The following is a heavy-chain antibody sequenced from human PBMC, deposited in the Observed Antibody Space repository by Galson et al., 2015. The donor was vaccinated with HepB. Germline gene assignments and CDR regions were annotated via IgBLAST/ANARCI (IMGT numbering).Heavy chain of an antibody. CDR1: GFTFSSYA. CDR3: ARDYIYDSSGYYDPYYYYYYGMDV. V-gene: IGHV3-30-3*01. D-gene: IGHD3-22*01. J-gene: IGHJ6*02. Sequence: SLRLSCAASGFTFSSYAMHWVRQAPGKGLEWVAVISYDGSNKYYADSVKGRFTISRDNSKNTLYLQMNSLRAEDTAVYYCARDYIYDSSGYYDPYYYYYYGMDVWGQGTTVTVSS. CDR2: ISYDGSNK.